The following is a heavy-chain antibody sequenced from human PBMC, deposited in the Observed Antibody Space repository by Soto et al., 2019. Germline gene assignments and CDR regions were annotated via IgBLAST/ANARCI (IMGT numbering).Heavy chain of an antibody. CDR1: GLTFSGSA. CDR3: SSWSSGQTNDY. J-gene: IGHJ4*02. CDR2: IRSKANSYAT. V-gene: IGHV3-73*02. D-gene: IGHD3-10*01. Sequence: EVQVVESGGGLVQPGGSLKLSCAASGLTFSGSAMHWVRQASGKGLEWVGRIRSKANSYATAYAASVKGRLTITRDDSKITSYLQMNSLRPEDTAVYYWSSWSSGQTNDYWGQGTLVTVAS.